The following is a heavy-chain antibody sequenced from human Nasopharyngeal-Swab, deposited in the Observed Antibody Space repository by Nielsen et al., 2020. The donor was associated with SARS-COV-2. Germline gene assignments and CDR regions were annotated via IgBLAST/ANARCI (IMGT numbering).Heavy chain of an antibody. CDR3: ARSKYQLPEGYYYYYMDV. V-gene: IGHV3-66*02. J-gene: IGHJ6*03. CDR1: GFTVSGNY. CDR2: IYSGGHT. D-gene: IGHD2-2*01. Sequence: GESLKISCAASGFTVSGNYMSWVRQAPGKGLEWVSVIYSGGHTYYADSVKGRFTISRDNSKNTLYLQMNSLRAEDTAVYYCARSKYQLPEGYYYYYMDVWGKGTTVTVSS.